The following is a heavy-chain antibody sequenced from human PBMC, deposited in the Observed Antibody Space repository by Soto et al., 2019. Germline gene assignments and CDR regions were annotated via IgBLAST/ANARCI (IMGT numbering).Heavy chain of an antibody. CDR1: GYTFTSYA. CDR2: INAGNGNT. D-gene: IGHD2-8*01. Sequence: ASVKVSCKASGYTFTSYAMHWVRQAPGQRLEWMGWINAGNGNTKYSQKFQGRVTITRDTSADTAYMELSSRRSEDTAVYYCATVPLHNCTNGVCPITVVLRLSKRFAPWGHTTLVPASS. CDR3: ATVPLHNCTNGVCPITVVLRLSKRFAP. J-gene: IGHJ5*02. V-gene: IGHV1-3*01.